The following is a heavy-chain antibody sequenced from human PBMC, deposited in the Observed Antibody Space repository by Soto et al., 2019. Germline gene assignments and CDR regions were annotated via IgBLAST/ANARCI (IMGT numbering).Heavy chain of an antibody. Sequence: SLRLSCAASGFTFSSYGMHWVRQAPGKGLEWVAVISYDGSNKYYADSVKGRFTISRDNSKNTLYLQMNSLRAEDTAVYYCAKDLDPVGYYGMDVWGQGTTVTVS. D-gene: IGHD3-9*01. CDR2: ISYDGSNK. CDR3: AKDLDPVGYYGMDV. CDR1: GFTFSSYG. J-gene: IGHJ6*02. V-gene: IGHV3-30*18.